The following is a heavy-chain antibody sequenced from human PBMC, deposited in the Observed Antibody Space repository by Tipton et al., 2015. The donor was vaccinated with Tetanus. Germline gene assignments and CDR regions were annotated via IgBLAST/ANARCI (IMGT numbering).Heavy chain of an antibody. Sequence: AGLVKPSDTLSLTCAVYGGSLSRYYWTWIRQPPGKGLEWIGEVDDSGSTNYSPSLKSRVTISLDTSKNQFSLKLSSVTAADTAVYYCARGTGDYWGQGTLVTVSS. CDR3: ARGTGDY. CDR2: VDDSGST. CDR1: GGSLSRYY. V-gene: IGHV4-34*01. D-gene: IGHD1-14*01. J-gene: IGHJ4*02.